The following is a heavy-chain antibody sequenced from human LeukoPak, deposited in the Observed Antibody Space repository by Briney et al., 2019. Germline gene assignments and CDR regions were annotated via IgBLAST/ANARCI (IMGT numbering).Heavy chain of an antibody. V-gene: IGHV4-34*01. CDR3: ATSKGPRLYYYDD. CDR1: GGSFSGSF. D-gene: IGHD6-6*01. CDR2: MNPGGIT. Sequence: SETLSLTCDVSGGSFSGSFWSWFRQPPGKGLEWIGEMNPGGITDYHPSLKSRVTISVDTSKHSFSLRLSSVTAADTAVYYCATSKGPRLYYYDDWGQGTLVTVSS. J-gene: IGHJ4*02.